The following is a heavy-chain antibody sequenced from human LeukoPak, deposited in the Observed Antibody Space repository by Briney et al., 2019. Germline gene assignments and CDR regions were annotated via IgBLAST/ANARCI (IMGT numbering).Heavy chain of an antibody. CDR1: VFTFSDHW. CDR3: ARDRPHNWFDP. J-gene: IGHJ5*02. Sequence: GESLRLSCGASVFTFSDHWMHWVRQAPGKGLVWVSGIDTDGSTTRYADSVKGRFTISRDNAKNTLYLQMNTLRAEDAAVYYCARDRPHNWFDPWGQGTLVTVSS. V-gene: IGHV3-74*01. CDR2: IDTDGSTT.